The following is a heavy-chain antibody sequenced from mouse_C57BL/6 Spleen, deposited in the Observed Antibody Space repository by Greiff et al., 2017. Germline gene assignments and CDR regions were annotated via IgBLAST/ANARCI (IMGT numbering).Heavy chain of an antibody. CDR1: GVSLTSYG. CDR2: IWGVGST. D-gene: IGHD2-1*01. CDR3: AIYSTRFAY. J-gene: IGHJ3*01. Sequence: VQLQQSGPGLVAPSQSLSITCTVSGVSLTSYGVDWVRQSPGKGLEWLGVIWGVGSTNYNSALKSRLSISKDNSKSQVFLKMNSLQTDDTAMYYFAIYSTRFAYWGQGTLVTVSA. V-gene: IGHV2-6*01.